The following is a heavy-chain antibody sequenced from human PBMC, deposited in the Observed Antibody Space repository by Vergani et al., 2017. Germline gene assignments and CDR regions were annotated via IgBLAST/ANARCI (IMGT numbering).Heavy chain of an antibody. Sequence: QVQLVESGGGVVQPGRSLRLSCAASGFTFSSYAMHWVRQAPGKGLEWVAVISYDGSNKYYADSVKGRFTIARDNSKNTLYLQMNSLRAEDTAVYYCARPYYYDSSGYYPDWYFDLWGRGTLVTVSS. CDR1: GFTFSSYA. V-gene: IGHV3-30-3*01. CDR2: ISYDGSNK. D-gene: IGHD3-22*01. CDR3: ARPYYYDSSGYYPDWYFDL. J-gene: IGHJ2*01.